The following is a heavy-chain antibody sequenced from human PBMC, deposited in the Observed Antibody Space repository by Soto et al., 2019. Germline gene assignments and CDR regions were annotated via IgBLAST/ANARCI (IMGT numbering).Heavy chain of an antibody. CDR2: SSNKAYSYTT. Sequence: EVQLVESGGGLVQPGGSLRLSCAASGFTFSDHYMHWVRQAPGKGLEWVGRSSNKAYSYTTEYAASVKGRFTISRDVSKNSLYLQMNGLKTEDTAVYYCARRAAGPAAHDYWGQGTLVTVSS. CDR1: GFTFSDHY. CDR3: ARRAAGPAAHDY. J-gene: IGHJ4*02. V-gene: IGHV3-72*01. D-gene: IGHD6-13*01.